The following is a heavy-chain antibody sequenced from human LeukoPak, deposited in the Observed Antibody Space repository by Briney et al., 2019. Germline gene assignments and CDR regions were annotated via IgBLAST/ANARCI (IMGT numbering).Heavy chain of an antibody. CDR3: ASPAPRN. J-gene: IGHJ1*01. V-gene: IGHV3-48*02. Sequence: PGRSLRLSCAASGFTVTSYSMNWVRQAQGPGLKWIAHIICSVSTIYYPDSVKARFTSSRDKAENSLYLQINSLRDEDAAVYYCASPAPRNCGEGTPGTVSS. CDR1: GFTVTSYS. CDR2: IICSVSTI.